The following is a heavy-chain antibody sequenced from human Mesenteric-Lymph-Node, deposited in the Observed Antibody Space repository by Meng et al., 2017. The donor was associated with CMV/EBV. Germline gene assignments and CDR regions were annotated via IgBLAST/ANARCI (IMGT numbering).Heavy chain of an antibody. CDR2: INHRGVP. CDR3: SRRSDIPVNNY. Sequence: QVQLQQWGAGLLKPSETLSLTCAVYGGSFSGYYWSWIRQPPGKGLEWIGEINHRGVPNYNPSLKNRLTISLDSSKNQFSLKLSSATTEDTAVYYCSRRSDIPVNNYWGQGTLVTVSS. J-gene: IGHJ4*02. CDR1: GGSFSGYY. D-gene: IGHD2-15*01. V-gene: IGHV4-34*01.